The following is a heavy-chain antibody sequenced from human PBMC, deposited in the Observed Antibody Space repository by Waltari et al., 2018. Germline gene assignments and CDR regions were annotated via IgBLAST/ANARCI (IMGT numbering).Heavy chain of an antibody. CDR3: AKEGPQTDY. Sequence: QVQLVESGGGVVQPGRSLRLSCAESGFIFSSYGLHWVRQAPGKGLEWVAVIWYDGSNKYYADSVKGRFTSSRDNSKNTLYLQMNSLRAEDTAVYYCAKEGPQTDYWGQGTLVTVSS. J-gene: IGHJ4*02. CDR1: GFIFSSYG. CDR2: IWYDGSNK. V-gene: IGHV3-33*06.